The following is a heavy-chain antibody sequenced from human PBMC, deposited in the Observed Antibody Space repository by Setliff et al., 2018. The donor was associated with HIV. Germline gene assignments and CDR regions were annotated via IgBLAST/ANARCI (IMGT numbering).Heavy chain of an antibody. CDR1: GASISNYY. J-gene: IGHJ4*02. CDR3: ARLRITMIMMLNYCDY. Sequence: SETLSLTCTVSGASISNYYWRWVRQPPGKGLEWIGYIYTTGSTNYNPSLKRRVTMSVDTSKNQFSLRLTSVTAADTAVYFCARLRITMIMMLNYCDYWGQGTLVTVSA. D-gene: IGHD3-22*01. V-gene: IGHV4-4*09. CDR2: IYTTGST.